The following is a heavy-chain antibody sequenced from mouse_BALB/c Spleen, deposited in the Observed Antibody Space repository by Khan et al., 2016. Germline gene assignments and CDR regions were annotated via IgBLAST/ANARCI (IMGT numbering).Heavy chain of an antibody. CDR3: TRPKGPNYYGSSYWYFDV. CDR1: GYTFTSYW. V-gene: IGHV1-5*01. CDR2: IYPGNSDT. Sequence: VQLQQSGTVLARPGASVKMSCKASGYTFTSYWMHWVKQRPGQGLEWIGAIYPGNSDTSYNQKFKGKAKLTAVTSTSTAYMELSCLTNEDSAVYYCTRPKGPNYYGSSYWYFDVWGAGTTVTVSS. D-gene: IGHD1-1*01. J-gene: IGHJ1*01.